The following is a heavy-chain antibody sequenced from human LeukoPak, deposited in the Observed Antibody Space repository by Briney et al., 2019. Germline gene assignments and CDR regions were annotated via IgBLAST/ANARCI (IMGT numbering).Heavy chain of an antibody. Sequence: GGSLRLSCAASGFTFSSYGMHWVRQAPGKGLEWVAVIWYDGSNKYYADSVKGRFTISRDNSKNTLYLQMNSLRAGDTAVYYCARTRWGSGWFFDYWGQGTLVTVSS. J-gene: IGHJ4*02. V-gene: IGHV3-33*01. CDR3: ARTRWGSGWFFDY. CDR2: IWYDGSNK. CDR1: GFTFSSYG. D-gene: IGHD6-19*01.